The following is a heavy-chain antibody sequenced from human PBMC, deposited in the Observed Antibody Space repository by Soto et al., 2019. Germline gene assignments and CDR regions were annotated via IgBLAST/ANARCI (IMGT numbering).Heavy chain of an antibody. J-gene: IGHJ6*02. V-gene: IGHV1-46*01. D-gene: IGHD3-10*01. Sequence: QVQLVQSGAEVKKPGASVKVSCKASGYTFTSYYMHWVRQAPGQGLAWMRIINPSGGSTSYAQKFQGRVTMTRDTSTSTVYMELSSLRSEDTAVYYCAREVQYPTGSYGMDVWGQGTTVTVSS. CDR1: GYTFTSYY. CDR3: AREVQYPTGSYGMDV. CDR2: INPSGGST.